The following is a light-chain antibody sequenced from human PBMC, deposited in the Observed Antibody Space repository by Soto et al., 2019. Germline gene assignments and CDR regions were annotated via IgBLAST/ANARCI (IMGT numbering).Light chain of an antibody. V-gene: IGKV1-33*01. CDR3: QQYDARPFT. CDR2: HAS. J-gene: IGKJ3*01. Sequence: DIPMTQSPSSLSASVGDRVSFTCQASQDISNFLNWYQHKPGEAPNLLIYHASKSEPGVPSRFSGSGSGTYFTFTISSLQPEDFATYYWQQYDARPFTFGPGTKVDLK. CDR1: QDISNF.